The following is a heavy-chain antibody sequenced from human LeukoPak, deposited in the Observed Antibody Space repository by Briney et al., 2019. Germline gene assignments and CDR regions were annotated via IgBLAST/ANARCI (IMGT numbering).Heavy chain of an antibody. CDR2: IKQDGSEK. CDR3: ARDRSHDAFDI. Sequence: PGGSLRLSCAASGFTFSSYWMSWVRQAPGKGLEWVSNIKQDGSEKYYVDSVKGRFTISRDNAKNSLYLQMNSLRAEDTAVYYCARDRSHDAFDIWGQGTMVTVSS. V-gene: IGHV3-7*04. CDR1: GFTFSSYW. J-gene: IGHJ3*02.